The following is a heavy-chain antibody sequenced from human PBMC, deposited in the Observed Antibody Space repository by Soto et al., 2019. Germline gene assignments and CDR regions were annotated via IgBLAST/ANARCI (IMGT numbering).Heavy chain of an antibody. CDR2: ISGSGGST. Sequence: GGSLRLSCAASGFTFSSSAMNWVRQAPGKGLEWVSAISGSGGSTYYADSVKGRFTISRDNSKNTLYQQMNSLRAEDTAVYYCAKAPVIAASVVPPDYWGQGTLVTVSS. CDR3: AKAPVIAASVVPPDY. V-gene: IGHV3-23*01. CDR1: GFTFSSSA. D-gene: IGHD6-13*01. J-gene: IGHJ4*02.